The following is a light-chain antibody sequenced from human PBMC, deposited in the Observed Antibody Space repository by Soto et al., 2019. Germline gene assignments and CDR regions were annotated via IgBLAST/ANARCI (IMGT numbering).Light chain of an antibody. Sequence: QLVLTQSSSASASLGSSVKLTCTLSSGHSSYIIAWHQQQPGKAPRYLMKLESSGSYNKGSGVPDRFSGSSSGADRYLTISNLQFEDEADYYCETWDGNTRVFGGGTQLTVL. CDR1: SGHSSYI. CDR3: ETWDGNTRV. V-gene: IGLV4-60*02. CDR2: LESSGSY. J-gene: IGLJ7*01.